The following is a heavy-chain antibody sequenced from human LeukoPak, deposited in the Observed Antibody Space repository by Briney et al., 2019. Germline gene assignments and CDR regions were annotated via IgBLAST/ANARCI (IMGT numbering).Heavy chain of an antibody. J-gene: IGHJ4*02. D-gene: IGHD3-10*01. CDR3: AKDFVTMVRGVSSYFDY. V-gene: IGHV3-23*01. CDR1: GFTFSSYA. Sequence: GGSLRLSCAASGFTFSSYAMSWVRQAPGKGLEWVSAISGSGGSTYYADSVKGRFTISRDNSKNTLYLQMNSLRAEDTAVYYCAKDFVTMVRGVSSYFDYWGQGTLATVSS. CDR2: ISGSGGST.